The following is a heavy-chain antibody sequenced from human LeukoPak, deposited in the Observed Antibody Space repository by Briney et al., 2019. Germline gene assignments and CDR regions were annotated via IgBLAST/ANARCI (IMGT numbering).Heavy chain of an antibody. Sequence: ASVKVSCKASGYIFTDYYIHWVRQAPGQGLEWMGRINLNSGGTKYTQKFQGRVTMTRDTSISTAYMELSSLRSDDTAVYYCAREYCTITSCMYYFDYWGQGTLVTVSS. CDR2: INLNSGGT. CDR1: GYIFTDYY. D-gene: IGHD2-2*01. J-gene: IGHJ4*02. V-gene: IGHV1-2*06. CDR3: AREYCTITSCMYYFDY.